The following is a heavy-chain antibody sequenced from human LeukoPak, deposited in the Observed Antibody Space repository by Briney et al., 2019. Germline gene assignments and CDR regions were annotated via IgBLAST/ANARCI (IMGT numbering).Heavy chain of an antibody. CDR2: ISSSSSYI. J-gene: IGHJ4*02. V-gene: IGHV3-21*01. D-gene: IGHD2-2*01. Sequence: PGGSLRLSCAASGFTFSSYSINWVRQAPGKGLEWVSSISSSSSYIYYADSVKGRFTISRDNARNSLYLQMNSLRAEDTAVYYCARGGYCSSTSCPFDYWGQGTLVTVSS. CDR3: ARGGYCSSTSCPFDY. CDR1: GFTFSSYS.